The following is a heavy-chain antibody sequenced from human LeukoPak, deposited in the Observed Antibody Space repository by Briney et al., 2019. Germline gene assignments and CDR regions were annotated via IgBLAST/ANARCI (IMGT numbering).Heavy chain of an antibody. Sequence: ASVKVSCKASGYTFTGYYMHWVRQAPGQGLEWMGIFNPSGGSTSYAQRFQGRVTMTRDMSTSIVYMELSSLRSEDTAVYYCARGTVAVAGPHWAFDIWGQGTRVTVSS. D-gene: IGHD6-19*01. V-gene: IGHV1-46*01. CDR1: GYTFTGYY. J-gene: IGHJ3*02. CDR2: FNPSGGST. CDR3: ARGTVAVAGPHWAFDI.